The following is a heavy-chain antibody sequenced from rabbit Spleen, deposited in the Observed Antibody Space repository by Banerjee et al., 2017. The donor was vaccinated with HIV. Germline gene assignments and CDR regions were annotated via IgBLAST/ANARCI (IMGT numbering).Heavy chain of an antibody. D-gene: IGHD4-2*01. J-gene: IGHJ6*01. CDR3: ARGMYVAVGSNYYYGMDL. CDR2: INNGGSA. Sequence: EESGGDLVKPEGSLTLTCKASAFSFSSDYYMCWVRQAPGKGLEWIGIINNGGSAWYANWAKGRFTISKTSTTVDLKITSPTTEDTATYFCARGMYVAVGSNYYYGMDLWGQGTLVTVS. V-gene: IGHV1S69*01. CDR1: AFSFSSDY.